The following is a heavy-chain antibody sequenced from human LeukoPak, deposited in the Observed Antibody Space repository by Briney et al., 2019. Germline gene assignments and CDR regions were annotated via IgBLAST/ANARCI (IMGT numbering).Heavy chain of an antibody. J-gene: IGHJ4*02. Sequence: GGSLRLSCAASGFTFSSNYMSWVRQAPGEGLYWVSVIYSGGSTYYADSVKGRFTISRDNSKNTLYLQMNSLRAEDTAVFYCARGGGPPTTYFDYWGQGTLVTVSS. CDR1: GFTFSSNY. CDR3: ARGGGPPTTYFDY. CDR2: IYSGGST. V-gene: IGHV3-53*05. D-gene: IGHD2/OR15-2a*01.